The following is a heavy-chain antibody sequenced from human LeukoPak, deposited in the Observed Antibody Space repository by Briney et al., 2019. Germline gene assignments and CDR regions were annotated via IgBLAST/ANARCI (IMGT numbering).Heavy chain of an antibody. V-gene: IGHV4-59*01. Sequence: SETLSLTCTVSGGSISSYYWSWIRQPPGKGLEWIGYIYYSGSTNYNPSPKSRVTISVDTSKNQFSLKLSSVTAADTAVYYCARSDIHYYYMDVWGKGTTVTVSS. CDR2: IYYSGST. J-gene: IGHJ6*03. CDR1: GGSISSYY. CDR3: ARSDIHYYYMDV.